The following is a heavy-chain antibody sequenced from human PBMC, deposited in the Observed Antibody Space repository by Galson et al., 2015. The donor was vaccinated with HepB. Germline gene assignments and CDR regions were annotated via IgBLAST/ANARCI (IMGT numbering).Heavy chain of an antibody. Sequence: SVKVSCKASGYTFTSYGITWVRQAPGQGLAWVGWINPYNGGINYAQKFQGRVTMTTDTSTAYMELRSLRSDDTAVYYCARGPWFGELTGTLVLQHWGQGTLVTVSS. CDR1: GYTFTSYG. J-gene: IGHJ1*01. V-gene: IGHV1-18*04. CDR3: ARGPWFGELTGTLVLQH. D-gene: IGHD3-10*01. CDR2: INPYNGGI.